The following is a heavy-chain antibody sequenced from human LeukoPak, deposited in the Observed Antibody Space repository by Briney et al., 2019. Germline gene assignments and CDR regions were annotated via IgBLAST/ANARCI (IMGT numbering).Heavy chain of an antibody. J-gene: IGHJ6*02. D-gene: IGHD1-26*01. CDR1: GLTISTYG. V-gene: IGHV3-30*18. CDR3: AKDTGGSLYYYYGMDV. Sequence: PGRSLRLSCAASGLTISTYGMHWVRQAPGKGLEWVAVISYDGSNKYYADSVKGRFTISRDNSKNTLYLQMNSLRAEDTAVYYCAKDTGGSLYYYYGMDVWGQGTTVTVSS. CDR2: ISYDGSNK.